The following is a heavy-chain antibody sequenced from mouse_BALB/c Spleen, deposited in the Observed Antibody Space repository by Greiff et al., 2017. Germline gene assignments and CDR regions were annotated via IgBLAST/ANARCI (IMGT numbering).Heavy chain of an antibody. J-gene: IGHJ3*01. Sequence: EVQGVESGGGLVKPGGSLKLSCAASGFTFSDYYMYWVRQTPEKRLEWVATISDGGSYTYYPDSVKGRFTISRDNAKNNLYLQMSSLKSEDTAMYYCAREETYGSRAFAYWGQGTLVTVSA. V-gene: IGHV5-4*02. CDR1: GFTFSDYY. CDR2: ISDGGSYT. D-gene: IGHD1-1*01. CDR3: AREETYGSRAFAY.